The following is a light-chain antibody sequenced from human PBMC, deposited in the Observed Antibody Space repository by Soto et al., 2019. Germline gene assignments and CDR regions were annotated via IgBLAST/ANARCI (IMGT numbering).Light chain of an antibody. CDR2: NTF. Sequence: EIVLTQSPGTLSLSPGERATLSCRASESVRDWYLAWYQQKPGQAPSLLIYNTFSRATGIPYRFSGSGSGTDFALTITTVEPEDIAVYFCQPYGSSPGTFGQGTKVVI. CDR1: ESVRDWY. V-gene: IGKV3-20*01. CDR3: QPYGSSPGT. J-gene: IGKJ1*01.